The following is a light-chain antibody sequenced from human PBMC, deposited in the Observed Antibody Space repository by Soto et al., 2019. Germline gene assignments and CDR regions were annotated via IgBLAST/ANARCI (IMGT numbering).Light chain of an antibody. V-gene: IGKV3-11*01. CDR2: DAS. CDR1: QSVSSY. J-gene: IGKJ1*01. CDR3: QQRSNLWT. Sequence: EIVLTKSPDTLSLSPGERATLSCRASQSVSSYLAWYQQKPGQAPRLLIYDASNRATGIPARFSGSGSGTDFTLTISSLEPEDFAVYYCQQRSNLWTFGQGTKVDI.